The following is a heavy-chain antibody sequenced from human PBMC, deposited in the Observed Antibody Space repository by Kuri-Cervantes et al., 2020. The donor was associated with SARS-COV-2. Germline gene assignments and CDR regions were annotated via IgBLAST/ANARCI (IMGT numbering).Heavy chain of an antibody. D-gene: IGHD3-22*01. CDR1: GGTFSSYA. CDR3: ARDTRGGLFQPDAFDI. V-gene: IGHV1-69*13. Sequence: AVKVSCKASGGTFSSYAISWVRQAPGQGLEWMGGIITIFGTANYAQKFKGRVTITADESTSTAYMELSSLRSEDTAVYYCARDTRGGLFQPDAFDIWGQGTMVTVSS. CDR2: IITIFGTA. J-gene: IGHJ3*02.